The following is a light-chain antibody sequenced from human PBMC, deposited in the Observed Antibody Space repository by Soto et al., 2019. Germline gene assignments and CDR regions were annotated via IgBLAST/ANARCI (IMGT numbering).Light chain of an antibody. J-gene: IGKJ1*01. CDR2: EAF. CDR3: QQCYTSAT. Sequence: ELVLTQSPGTVSLSVGERATLSCRASQSLSSNYLAWYQQKPGQAPTVLIYEAFRRATGIPDRFSGSGAGTYFTLTISRLEPEDFAVYYCQQCYTSATFGQGTKVVIK. V-gene: IGKV3-20*01. CDR1: QSLSSNY.